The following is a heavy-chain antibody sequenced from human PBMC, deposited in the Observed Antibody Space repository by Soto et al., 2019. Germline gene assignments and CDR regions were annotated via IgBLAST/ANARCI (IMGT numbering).Heavy chain of an antibody. Sequence: GGSLRLSCAASGFTFSSYSMNWVRQAPGKGLEWVSSISSSSSYIYYADSVKGRFTISRDNAKNSLYLQMNSLRAEDNAVYYSARDEGRHTYYFDYWGQGTLVTVSS. CDR2: ISSSSSYI. D-gene: IGHD3-10*01. V-gene: IGHV3-21*01. J-gene: IGHJ4*02. CDR3: ARDEGRHTYYFDY. CDR1: GFTFSSYS.